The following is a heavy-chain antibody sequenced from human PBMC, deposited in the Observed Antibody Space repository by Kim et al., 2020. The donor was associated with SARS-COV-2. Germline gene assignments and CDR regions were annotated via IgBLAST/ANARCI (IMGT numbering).Heavy chain of an antibody. V-gene: IGHV4-34*01. J-gene: IGHJ6*02. CDR2: INHSGST. Sequence: SETLSLTCAVYGGSFSGYYWSWIRQPPGKGLEWIGEINHSGSTNYNPSLKSRVTISVDTSKNQFSLKLSSVTAADTAVYYCARGTIVVVPAATGERAYYYYYGMDVWGQGTTVTVSS. CDR1: GGSFSGYY. D-gene: IGHD2-2*01. CDR3: ARGTIVVVPAATGERAYYYYYGMDV.